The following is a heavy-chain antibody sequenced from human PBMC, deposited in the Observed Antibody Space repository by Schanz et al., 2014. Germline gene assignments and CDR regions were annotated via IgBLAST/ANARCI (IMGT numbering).Heavy chain of an antibody. Sequence: VQLVQSGSELKKPGASVKVSCKASGYTFAMYDMNWVRQAPGQGLEWMGWINTNTANPTYAQGFTGRFVYTLDASVTTAYLEISSLKAEDTAVYYCARGYSGYSHFDYWGQGALGTVSP. CDR1: GYTFAMYD. CDR2: INTNTANP. J-gene: IGHJ4*02. V-gene: IGHV7-4-1*02. CDR3: ARGYSGYSHFDY. D-gene: IGHD5-12*01.